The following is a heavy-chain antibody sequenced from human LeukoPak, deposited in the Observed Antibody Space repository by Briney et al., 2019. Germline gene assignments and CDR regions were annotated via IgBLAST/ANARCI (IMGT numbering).Heavy chain of an antibody. V-gene: IGHV1-24*01. CDR2: LDPEDGET. CDR1: GYSLSELG. D-gene: IGHD1-14*01. Sequence: ASVKVSCKVSGYSLSELGMHWVRQPPGKGLAWMGGLDPEDGETIYAQKFQGRVTMTEDTSTDTAYMELSSLRSEDTAVYYCATETGINWPPGIYWGQGTLVTVSS. CDR3: ATETGINWPPGIY. J-gene: IGHJ4*02.